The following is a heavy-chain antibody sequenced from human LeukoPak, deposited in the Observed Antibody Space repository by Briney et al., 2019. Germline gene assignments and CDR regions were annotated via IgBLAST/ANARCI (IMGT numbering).Heavy chain of an antibody. D-gene: IGHD3-22*01. CDR3: ARDTTYYYDSSGYVDY. J-gene: IGHJ4*02. CDR1: GFTFSTSW. CDR2: ISSSSSYI. Sequence: GGSLRLSCAASGFTFSTSWMHWVRQAPGKGLEWVSSISSSSSYIYYADSVKGRFTISRDNAKNSLYLQMNSLRAEDTAVYYCARDTTYYYDSSGYVDYWGQGTLVTVSS. V-gene: IGHV3-21*01.